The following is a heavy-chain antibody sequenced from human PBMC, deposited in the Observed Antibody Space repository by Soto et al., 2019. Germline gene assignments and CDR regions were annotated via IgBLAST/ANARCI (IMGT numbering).Heavy chain of an antibody. V-gene: IGHV3-48*01. J-gene: IGHJ3*01. D-gene: IGHD1-20*01. Sequence: EVQLVESGGGLVQPGGSLRLSCTASGFSFRSYAMNWVRQAPGKGLEWVSFISGGSSTIYYADSVKGRFTISRDNAQRSDHMQMNRLEAQDTAVYFCARDTSRPHDYNWIEYDDAVNLWGQGTMVAVSS. CDR1: GFSFRSYA. CDR2: ISGGSSTI. CDR3: ARDTSRPHDYNWIEYDDAVNL.